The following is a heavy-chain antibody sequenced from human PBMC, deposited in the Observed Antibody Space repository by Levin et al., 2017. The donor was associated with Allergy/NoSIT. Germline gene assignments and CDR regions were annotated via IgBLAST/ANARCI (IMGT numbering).Heavy chain of an antibody. CDR3: ARAGGWELLVAY. D-gene: IGHD1-26*01. V-gene: IGHV3-11*05. Sequence: PGESLKISCAASGFTFSDYYMSWIRQAPGKGLEWVSYISSSSSYTNYADSVKGRFTISRDNAKNSLYLQMNSLRAEDTAVYYCARAGGWELLVAYWGQGTLVTVSS. CDR2: ISSSSSYT. CDR1: GFTFSDYY. J-gene: IGHJ4*02.